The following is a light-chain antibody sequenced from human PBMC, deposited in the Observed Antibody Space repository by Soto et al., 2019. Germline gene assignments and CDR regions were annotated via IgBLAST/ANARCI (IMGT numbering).Light chain of an antibody. CDR2: GAS. CDR3: QQYNDWPRT. CDR1: QSVFSN. J-gene: IGKJ1*01. Sequence: EIVMTQSPATLSVSPGERATLSCRASQSVFSNLAWYQQKPGQAPGLLIYGASTRATGIPARLSGSGSGTQFTLTISSLQSEDFAVYYCQQYNDWPRTFGQGTKVEIK. V-gene: IGKV3-15*01.